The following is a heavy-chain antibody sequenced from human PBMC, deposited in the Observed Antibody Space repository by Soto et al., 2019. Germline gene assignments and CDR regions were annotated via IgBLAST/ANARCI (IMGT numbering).Heavy chain of an antibody. CDR1: GGSISNYY. CDR3: VRESTTSGPNWFDT. Sequence: PSETLSLTCTISGGSISNYYWTWIRQTPGKGLEWIGYVYYSGNTNYNPSLKSRVTISVDTSKNQFSLKLSSVTAADTAVYYCVRESTTSGPNWFDTWGPGILVTVSS. D-gene: IGHD1-1*01. V-gene: IGHV4-59*12. CDR2: VYYSGNT. J-gene: IGHJ5*02.